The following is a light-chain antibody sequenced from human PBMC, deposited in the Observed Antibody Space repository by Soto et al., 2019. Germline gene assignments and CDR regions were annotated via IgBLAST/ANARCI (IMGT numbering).Light chain of an antibody. V-gene: IGLV2-14*01. CDR2: EVR. CDR3: SSYTSSSTYV. J-gene: IGLJ1*01. Sequence: QSALTHPASLCGSPGEAITISCTGTSSDVGGYNYVSWYQQHPGKAPKLMIYEVRNRPSGVSNRFSGSKSGNAASLTISGLQAEDEADYYCSSYTSSSTYVFGTGTKVTV. CDR1: SSDVGGYNY.